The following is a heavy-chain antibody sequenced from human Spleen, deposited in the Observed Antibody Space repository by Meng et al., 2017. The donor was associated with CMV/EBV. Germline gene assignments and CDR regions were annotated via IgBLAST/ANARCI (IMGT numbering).Heavy chain of an antibody. D-gene: IGHD1-1*01. CDR2: IYYIRNT. CDR3: ARGRTVRKLERRGGGDAFDI. CDR1: GGSISSYY. J-gene: IGHJ3*02. Sequence: SETLSLTCTVSGGSISSYYWSWIRQPPGKGLEWIGYIYYIRNTNYNPSLKSRVTISVDTSKNQFSLKLSSVTAADTAVYYCARGRTVRKLERRGGGDAFDIWGQGTMVTVSS. V-gene: IGHV4-59*12.